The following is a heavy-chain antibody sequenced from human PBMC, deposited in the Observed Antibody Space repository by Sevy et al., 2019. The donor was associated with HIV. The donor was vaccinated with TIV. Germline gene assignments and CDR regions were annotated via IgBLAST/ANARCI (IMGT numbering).Heavy chain of an antibody. CDR2: IHYSENT. D-gene: IGHD3-10*01. V-gene: IGHV4-39*01. CDR1: GGSINSGNYY. CDR3: GTFYFDSSFDI. Sequence: SETLSLTCSVSGGSINSGNYYWGWIRQPPGKGLEWIGTIHYSENTYFNPSLKSRVTLSIDPSKNQFSLELSSVTAADTAVYSCGTFYFDSSFDIWGQGTMVTVS. J-gene: IGHJ3*02.